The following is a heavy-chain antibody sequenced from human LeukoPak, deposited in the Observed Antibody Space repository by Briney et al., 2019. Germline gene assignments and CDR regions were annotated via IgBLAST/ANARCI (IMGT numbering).Heavy chain of an antibody. CDR1: GGTFSSYA. V-gene: IGHV1-69*06. CDR3: ARAFIAAAGISAFDI. Sequence: SVKVSCKASGGTFSSYAISWVRQAPGQGLEWMGGIIPIFGTANYAQKFQGRVTITADKSTSTAYMELSSLRSDDTAVYYCARAFIAAAGISAFDIWGQGTMVTVSS. D-gene: IGHD6-13*01. J-gene: IGHJ3*02. CDR2: IIPIFGTA.